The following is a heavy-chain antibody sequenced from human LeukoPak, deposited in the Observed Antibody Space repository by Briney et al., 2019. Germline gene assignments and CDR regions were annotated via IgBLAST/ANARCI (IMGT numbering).Heavy chain of an antibody. CDR2: IYSGGST. CDR3: ARRDDHNGRDY. J-gene: IGHJ4*02. V-gene: IGHV3-53*01. Sequence: GGSLRPSCVVSGFTVSNNYMSWVRQAPRKGLEWVSLIYSGGSTYYADSVKGRFTISRDNSKNTVYLQMNSLRAEDTAMYYCARRDDHNGRDYWGQGTLVTVSS. D-gene: IGHD5-24*01. CDR1: GFTVSNNY.